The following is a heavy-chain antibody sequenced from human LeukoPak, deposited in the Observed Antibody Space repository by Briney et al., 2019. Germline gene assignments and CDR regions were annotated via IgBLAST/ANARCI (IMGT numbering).Heavy chain of an antibody. CDR3: AKAPGGVLLWFGEFIDY. D-gene: IGHD3-10*01. Sequence: GGSLRLSCAASGFTFSSYGMHRVRQAPGKGLEWVAVISYDGSNKYYADSVKGRFTISRDNSKNTLYLQMNSLRAEDTAVYYCAKAPGGVLLWFGEFIDYWGQGTLVTVSS. CDR1: GFTFSSYG. V-gene: IGHV3-30*18. J-gene: IGHJ4*02. CDR2: ISYDGSNK.